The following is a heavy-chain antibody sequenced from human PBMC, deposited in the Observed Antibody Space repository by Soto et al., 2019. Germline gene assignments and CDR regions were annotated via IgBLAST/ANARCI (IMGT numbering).Heavy chain of an antibody. CDR1: GFSFTSHW. Sequence: GESMKISCRGSGFSFTSHWIGWVRLMPGKALEWMGIIYPGDSDTRYNPSFQGQVSISADKSISTAYLQWSSLKASDTAMYYCVTSAVAGTRSFDYWGQGTLVTVSS. CDR3: VTSAVAGTRSFDY. CDR2: IYPGDSDT. J-gene: IGHJ4*02. D-gene: IGHD6-19*01. V-gene: IGHV5-51*01.